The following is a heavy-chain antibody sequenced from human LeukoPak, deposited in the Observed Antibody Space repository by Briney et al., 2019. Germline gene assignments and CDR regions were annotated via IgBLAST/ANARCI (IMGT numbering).Heavy chain of an antibody. CDR3: AKDDDGGSYYYYYGMDV. CDR1: GFTFSSCA. CDR2: ISGSGGST. V-gene: IGHV3-23*01. D-gene: IGHD4-23*01. Sequence: GGSLRLSCAASGFTFSSCAMSWVRQAPGKGLEWVSGISGSGGSTYYADSVKGRFTISRDNSKSTLYLQMNSLRAEDTAVYYCAKDDDGGSYYYYYGMDVWGQGTTVTVSS. J-gene: IGHJ6*02.